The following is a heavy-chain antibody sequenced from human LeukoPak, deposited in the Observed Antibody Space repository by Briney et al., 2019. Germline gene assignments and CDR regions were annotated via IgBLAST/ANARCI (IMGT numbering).Heavy chain of an antibody. CDR1: GYTFTPYD. Sequence: GASVKVSCKASGYTFTPYDINWVRQATGQGLERMGWMNPKTGDTAFAQKFQGRVTMTRNTPIDTAYMELTSLRSQDTAMYYCARVFGGREIGFWGQGTQVTVSS. V-gene: IGHV1-8*01. CDR3: ARVFGGREIGF. CDR2: MNPKTGDT. D-gene: IGHD3-3*01. J-gene: IGHJ4*02.